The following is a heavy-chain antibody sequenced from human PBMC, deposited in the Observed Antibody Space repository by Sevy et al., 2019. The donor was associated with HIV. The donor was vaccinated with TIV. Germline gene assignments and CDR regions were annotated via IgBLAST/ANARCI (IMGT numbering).Heavy chain of an antibody. D-gene: IGHD2-2*01. Sequence: GGSLRLSCAASGFTFSSYSMNWVRQAPGKGLEWVSYISSSSSTIYYADSVKGRFTISRDNAKNSLYLQTNSLRAEDTAVYYCAREGVVPAAMGSWFDPWGQGTLVTVSS. CDR1: GFTFSSYS. CDR2: ISSSSSTI. J-gene: IGHJ5*02. V-gene: IGHV3-48*01. CDR3: AREGVVPAAMGSWFDP.